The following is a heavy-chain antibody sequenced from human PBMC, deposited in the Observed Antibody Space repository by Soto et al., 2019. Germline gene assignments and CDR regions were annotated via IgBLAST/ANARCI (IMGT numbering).Heavy chain of an antibody. CDR2: IIPIFGTA. D-gene: IGHD2-2*01. V-gene: IGHV1-69*13. J-gene: IGHJ5*02. Sequence: SVKVSCKASGGTFSSYAISWVRQAPGQGLEWMGGIIPIFGTANYAQKFQGRVTITADESTSTAYMELSSLRSEDTAVYYCASLYCSSTSCYNCFDPWCQGPLVTVSS. CDR1: GGTFSSYA. CDR3: ASLYCSSTSCYNCFDP.